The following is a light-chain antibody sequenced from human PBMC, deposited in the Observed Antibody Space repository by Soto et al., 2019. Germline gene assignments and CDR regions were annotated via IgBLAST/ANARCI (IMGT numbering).Light chain of an antibody. CDR2: EVT. CDR3: CSYAGSSTFV. Sequence: QSVLTQPPSVSGAPGQRVTISCTGSSSNIGAGYDVHWYQQHPAEAPKLMIYEVTKRPSGVSDRFSGSKSGNTASLTISGLQAEDEADYFCCSYAGSSTFVFATGTKV. J-gene: IGLJ1*01. V-gene: IGLV1-40*01. CDR1: SSNIGAGYD.